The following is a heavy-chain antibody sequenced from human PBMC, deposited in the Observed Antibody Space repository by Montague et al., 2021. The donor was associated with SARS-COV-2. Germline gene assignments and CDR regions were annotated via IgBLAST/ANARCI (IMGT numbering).Heavy chain of an antibody. J-gene: IGHJ4*02. CDR3: ARAQNTCFIANCVNYFEV. CDR2: VHYTGST. V-gene: IGHV4-59*01. Sequence: SETLSLTCEVSGGSISSYYWSWIRQSPGKGLEWMCYVHYTGSTKYNPSLKTRVTLSLDTPKNHFSLKLSSVTAADTAVYYCARAQNTCFIANCVNYFEVWGLGALVTVSS. CDR1: GGSISSYY. D-gene: IGHD1-1*01.